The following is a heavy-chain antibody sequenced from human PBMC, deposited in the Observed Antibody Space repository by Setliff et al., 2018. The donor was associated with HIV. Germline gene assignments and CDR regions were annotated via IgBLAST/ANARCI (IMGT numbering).Heavy chain of an antibody. J-gene: IGHJ4*02. CDR3: ARKYCTNAVCYKTGEFDY. V-gene: IGHV1-69*13. D-gene: IGHD2-8*01. CDR1: GGTFSSYA. CDR2: IIPIFGTA. Sequence: GASVKVSCKASGGTFSSYAISWVRQAPGQGLEWMGGIIPIFGTANYAQKFQGRVTITADESTSTAYMELSSLRSEDTAVYYCARKYCTNAVCYKTGEFDYWGQGTLVTVSS.